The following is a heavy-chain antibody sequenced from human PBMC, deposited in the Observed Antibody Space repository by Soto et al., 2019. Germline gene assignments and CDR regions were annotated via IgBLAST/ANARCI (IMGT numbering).Heavy chain of an antibody. CDR3: ARGSVGATHYFDY. J-gene: IGHJ4*02. Sequence: QVQLQQWGAGLLKPSETLSLTCAVYGGSFSGYYWSWIRQPPGKGLEWIGEINHSGSTNYNASLKSRVTISVDTSKNQFSLKLSSVTAADTAVYYCARGSVGATHYFDYWGQGTLVTVSS. CDR1: GGSFSGYY. V-gene: IGHV4-34*01. D-gene: IGHD1-26*01. CDR2: INHSGST.